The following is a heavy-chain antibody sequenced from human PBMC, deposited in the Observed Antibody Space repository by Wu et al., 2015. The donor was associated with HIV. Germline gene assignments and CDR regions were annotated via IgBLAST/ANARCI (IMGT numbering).Heavy chain of an antibody. CDR1: GYTFTSYG. V-gene: IGHV1-18*01. J-gene: IGHJ1*01. D-gene: IGHD3-10*01. CDR3: ARVFRPITMVRGVMRGDGYLIS. CDR2: ISAYNGNT. Sequence: QVQLVQSGAEVKKPGASVKVSCKASGYTFTSYGISWVRQAPGQGLEWMGWISAYNGNTNYAQKLQGRVTMTTDTSTSTAYMELRSLRSDDTAVYYCARVFRPITMVRGVMRGDGYLISGGLGTLVTVSS.